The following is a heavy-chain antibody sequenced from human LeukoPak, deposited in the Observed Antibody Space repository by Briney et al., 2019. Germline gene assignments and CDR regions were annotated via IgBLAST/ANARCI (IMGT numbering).Heavy chain of an antibody. V-gene: IGHV4-59*01. J-gene: IGHJ4*02. CDR1: GDSISSYY. CDR2: IYYSGST. CDR3: ATHSSGWYNYFDY. Sequence: SSETLSLTCTVSGDSISSYYWSWIRQPPGKGLEWIGYIYYSGSTNYNPSLKSRVTISVDTSKNQFSLKLSSVTAAGTAVYYCATHSSGWYNYFDYWGQGTLVTVSS. D-gene: IGHD6-19*01.